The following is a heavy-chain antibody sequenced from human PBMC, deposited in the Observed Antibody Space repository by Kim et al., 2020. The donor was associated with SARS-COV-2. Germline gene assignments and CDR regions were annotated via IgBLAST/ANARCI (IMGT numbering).Heavy chain of an antibody. J-gene: IGHJ6*02. Sequence: GGSLRLSCAASGFTFSSYWMSWVRQAPGKGLEWVANIKQDGSEKYYVDSVKGRFTISRDNAKNSLYLQMNSLRAEDTAVYYCARDRGSSWSYGDYYYYGMDVWGQGTTVTVSS. V-gene: IGHV3-7*01. CDR3: ARDRGSSWSYGDYYYYGMDV. CDR2: IKQDGSEK. CDR1: GFTFSSYW. D-gene: IGHD6-13*01.